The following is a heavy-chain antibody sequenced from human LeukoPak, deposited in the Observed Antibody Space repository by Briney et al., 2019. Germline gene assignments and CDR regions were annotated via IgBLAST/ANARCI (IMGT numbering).Heavy chain of an antibody. Sequence: SETLSLTCTVSGGSISSYYWSWIRQPPGKGLEWIGYIFYSGSTNYNPPLKSRVTISVDTSKNQFSLKLSSVTAADTAVYYCARGVVPRSYSSSWYYWGQGALSPSPQ. V-gene: IGHV4-59*01. J-gene: IGHJ4*02. CDR2: IFYSGST. CDR1: GGSISSYY. D-gene: IGHD6-13*01. CDR3: ARGVVPRSYSSSWYY.